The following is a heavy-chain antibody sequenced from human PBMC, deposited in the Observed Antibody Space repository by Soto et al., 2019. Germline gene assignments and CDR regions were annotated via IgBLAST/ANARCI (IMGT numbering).Heavy chain of an antibody. V-gene: IGHV4-4*01. CDR1: HGSISSSNL. D-gene: IGHD3-10*01. Sequence: SETLSDTWTLSHGSISSSNLCICFSQPPGKGLEWIGEIYHSGMTNYNPSLKSRVNISVDKSKSQFALKMSSVTAADTAVYCCAGRHYSGSGTPRGLDCWGQGTLVTVSS. J-gene: IGHJ4*02. CDR3: AGRHYSGSGTPRGLDC. CDR2: IYHSGMT.